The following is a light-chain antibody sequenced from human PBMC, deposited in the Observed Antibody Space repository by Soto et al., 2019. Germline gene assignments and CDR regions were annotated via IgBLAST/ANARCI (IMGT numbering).Light chain of an antibody. J-gene: IGKJ2*01. CDR3: QQYNSPLT. Sequence: DIQMTQSPSTLSASVGDSVTITCRASQSISNWLAWYQQKPGKAPKLLIYKASSLESGVPSRFSGSGSGTEFTLTISSLQPDDFATNYCQQYNSPLTFGQGTKREIK. V-gene: IGKV1-5*03. CDR1: QSISNW. CDR2: KAS.